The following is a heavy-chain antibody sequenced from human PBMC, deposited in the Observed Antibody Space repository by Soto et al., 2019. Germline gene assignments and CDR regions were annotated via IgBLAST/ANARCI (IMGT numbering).Heavy chain of an antibody. Sequence: EVQLVESGGGLVQPGESLRLSCAASGFTFSSYSLNWVRQAPGKGLEWVSYISTSSSNIYYADSVKGRFTISRDNANNSLYLQMNSLRDGDTAVYYCASDWYSNALAPDAFEIWGQGTMVIVSS. CDR2: ISTSSSNI. J-gene: IGHJ3*02. V-gene: IGHV3-48*02. CDR3: ASDWYSNALAPDAFEI. CDR1: GFTFSSYS. D-gene: IGHD5-18*01.